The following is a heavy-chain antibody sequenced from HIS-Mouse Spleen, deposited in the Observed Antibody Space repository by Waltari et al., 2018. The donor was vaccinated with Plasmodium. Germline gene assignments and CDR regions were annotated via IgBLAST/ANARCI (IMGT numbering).Heavy chain of an antibody. D-gene: IGHD6-13*01. CDR2: IKQDGSEK. J-gene: IGHJ2*01. CDR1: GFSFSSYW. Sequence: EVQLVEPGGGLVQPGGSLSLSCSASGFSFSSYWMSWVRQASGKGLEWVANIKQDGSEKYYGDSVKGRFTISRDNAKNSLYLQMNSLRAEDTAVYYCASSWYWYFDLWGRGTLVTVSS. V-gene: IGHV3-7*01. CDR3: ASSWYWYFDL.